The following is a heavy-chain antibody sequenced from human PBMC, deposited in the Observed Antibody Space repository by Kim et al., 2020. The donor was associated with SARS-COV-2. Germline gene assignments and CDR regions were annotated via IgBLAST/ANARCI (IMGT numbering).Heavy chain of an antibody. Sequence: SETLSLTCSVSGDSITSSYWAWIRQPPGKGLEWIGYIYYSGTTNYNPSLKSRGTISRDTSKNHVSLKLTSVTAADTAIYYCARWACSGGSFYFDYWGQGT. CDR1: GDSITSSY. CDR3: ARWACSGGSFYFDY. D-gene: IGHD2-15*01. J-gene: IGHJ4*02. CDR2: IYYSGTT. V-gene: IGHV4-59*08.